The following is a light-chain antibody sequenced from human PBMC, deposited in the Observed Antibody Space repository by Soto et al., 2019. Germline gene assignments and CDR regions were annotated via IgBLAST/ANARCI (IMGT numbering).Light chain of an antibody. CDR1: QSVSSSY. J-gene: IGKJ2*01. Sequence: EIVLTQSPATLSLSPGERATLSCGASQSVSSSYLAWYQQKPGLAPRLLIYDASSRATGIPDRFSGSGSGTDFTLTISRLEPEDFAVCYCQQYGSSPRTFGQGTKLEIK. CDR2: DAS. V-gene: IGKV3D-20*01. CDR3: QQYGSSPRT.